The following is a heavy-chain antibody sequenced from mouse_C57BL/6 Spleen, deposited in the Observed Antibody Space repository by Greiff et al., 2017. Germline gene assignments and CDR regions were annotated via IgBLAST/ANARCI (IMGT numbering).Heavy chain of an antibody. Sequence: VKLEESGPGLVAPSQSLSITCTVSGFSLTSYGVSWVRQPPGKGLEWLGVIWGDGSTNYHSALISRLSISKDNSKSQVFLKLNSLQTDDTATYYCAISTPPNYYYAMDYWGQGTSVTVSS. CDR1: GFSLTSYG. V-gene: IGHV2-3*01. D-gene: IGHD2-1*01. J-gene: IGHJ4*01. CDR2: IWGDGST. CDR3: AISTPPNYYYAMDY.